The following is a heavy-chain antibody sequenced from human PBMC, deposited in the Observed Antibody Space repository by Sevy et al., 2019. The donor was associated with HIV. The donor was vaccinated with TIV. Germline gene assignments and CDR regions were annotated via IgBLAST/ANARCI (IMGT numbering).Heavy chain of an antibody. CDR3: AKDPVRYYYGSGSYYNVAIDY. Sequence: GGSLRLPCAASGFTFSSYGMHWVRQAPGKGLEWVAFIRYDGSNKYYADSVKGRFTISRDNSKNTLYLQMKSLRAEDTAVYYCAKDPVRYYYGSGSYYNVAIDYWGQGTLVTVSS. CDR1: GFTFSSYG. CDR2: IRYDGSNK. D-gene: IGHD3-10*01. V-gene: IGHV3-30*02. J-gene: IGHJ4*02.